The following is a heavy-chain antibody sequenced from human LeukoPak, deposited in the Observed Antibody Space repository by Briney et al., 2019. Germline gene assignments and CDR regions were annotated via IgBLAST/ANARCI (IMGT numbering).Heavy chain of an antibody. Sequence: GSSVKVSCKASGGTFSSYAISWVRQAPGQGLVWMGRIIPILGIANYAQKFQGRVTITADKSTSTAYMELSSLRSEDTAVYYCARAPYYYDSSGSGHAFDIWGQGTMVTVSS. CDR3: ARAPYYYDSSGSGHAFDI. V-gene: IGHV1-69*04. CDR1: GGTFSSYA. J-gene: IGHJ3*02. D-gene: IGHD3-22*01. CDR2: IIPILGIA.